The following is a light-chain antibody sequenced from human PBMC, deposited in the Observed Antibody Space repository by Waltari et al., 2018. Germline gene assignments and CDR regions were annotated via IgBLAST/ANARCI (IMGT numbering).Light chain of an antibody. CDR1: QSVSRA. CDR3: QHYVRLPAT. V-gene: IGKV3-20*01. CDR2: GAS. Sequence: IVLTQSPGTLSLSPGERATLSCRASQSVSRALAWYQQKPGQAPKLLIYGASTRATGIPDRCTGSGSGTDFSLTISSLEPEDVAIYFCQHYVRLPATFGQGTKVESK. J-gene: IGKJ1*01.